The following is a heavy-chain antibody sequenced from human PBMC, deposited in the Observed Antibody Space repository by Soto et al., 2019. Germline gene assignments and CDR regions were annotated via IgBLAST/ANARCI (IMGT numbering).Heavy chain of an antibody. J-gene: IGHJ3*01. Sequence: QVHLIQSGAEVKKPGSSVKVSCKAAGGTFNTYTLIWVRQAPGHGLEWMGRIIPMLTVTNSAQKFQGRLTLTAEKSTGTAFMELTSLRSDDPAVYYCSIGSWSAETFDVWGQGTMVTVSS. D-gene: IGHD2-2*01. CDR3: SIGSWSAETFDV. CDR2: IIPMLTVT. V-gene: IGHV1-69*02. CDR1: GGTFNTYT.